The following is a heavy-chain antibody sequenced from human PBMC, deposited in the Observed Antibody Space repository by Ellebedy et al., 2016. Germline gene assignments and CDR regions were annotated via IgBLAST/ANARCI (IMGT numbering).Heavy chain of an antibody. D-gene: IGHD4-17*01. CDR1: GFSLTTSTVV. V-gene: IGHV2-5*01. CDR3: VHRTTVTSFDC. J-gene: IGHJ4*02. Sequence: SGPTLVKPTQTLTLTCTFSGFSLTTSTVVVGWVRQPPGRAPEWLAFIYGHDDKRYSPSLRHRLTITKDTSKNQVVLTLTNMDPVDTATYYCVHRTTVTSFDCWGQGTLVTVSS. CDR2: IYGHDDK.